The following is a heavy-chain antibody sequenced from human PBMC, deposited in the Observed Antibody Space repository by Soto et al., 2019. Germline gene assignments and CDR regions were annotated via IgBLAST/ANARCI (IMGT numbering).Heavy chain of an antibody. D-gene: IGHD3-10*01. CDR1: GFTFSSYA. CDR3: AKDGRSMVRGVTYYYYGMDV. J-gene: IGHJ6*02. CDR2: ISGSGGST. V-gene: IGHV3-23*01. Sequence: EVQLLESGGGLVQPGGSLRLSCAASGFTFSSYAMSWVRQAPGKGLEWVSAISGSGGSTYYADSVKGRFTISRDNSKNTLYLQMNSLRAEDTAVYYCAKDGRSMVRGVTYYYYGMDVWGQGTTVTVSS.